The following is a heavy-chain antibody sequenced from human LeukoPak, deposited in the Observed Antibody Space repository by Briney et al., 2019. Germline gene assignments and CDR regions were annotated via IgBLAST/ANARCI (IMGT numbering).Heavy chain of an antibody. V-gene: IGHV4-30-4*01. J-gene: IGHJ5*02. CDR2: IYYSGST. Sequence: SEALSLTCTVSDDSISDYYRGWIRQPPGKGLEWIGYIYYSGSTYYNPSLKSRVTISVDTSKNQFSLKLSSVPAADTAVYYCASGRRTEGVFWFDPWGQGTLVTVTS. CDR1: DDSISDYY. CDR3: ASGRRTEGVFWFDP. D-gene: IGHD6-13*01.